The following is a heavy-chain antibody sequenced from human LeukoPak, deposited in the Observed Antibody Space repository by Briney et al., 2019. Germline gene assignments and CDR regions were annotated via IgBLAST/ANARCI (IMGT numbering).Heavy chain of an antibody. J-gene: IGHJ6*03. Sequence: SETLSLTCTVSGGSISSYYWSWIRQPAGKGLEWIGRIYTSGSTNYNPSLKSRVTMSVDTSKNQFSLKLSSVTAADTAVYYCARGKDVAARVHYYYYMDVWGKGTTVTDSS. CDR2: IYTSGST. D-gene: IGHD6-6*01. V-gene: IGHV4-4*07. CDR3: ARGKDVAARVHYYYYMDV. CDR1: GGSISSYY.